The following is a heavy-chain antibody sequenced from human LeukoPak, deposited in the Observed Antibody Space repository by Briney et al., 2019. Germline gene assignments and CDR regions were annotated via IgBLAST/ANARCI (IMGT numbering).Heavy chain of an antibody. CDR1: GYTFTSYG. J-gene: IGHJ3*02. D-gene: IGHD2-2*01. V-gene: IGHV1-18*01. CDR2: ISAYNGNT. CDR3: ARGGPAGYCSSTSCYGGDI. Sequence: ASVKVSCKASGYTFTSYGISWVRQAPGQGLEGMGWISAYNGNTNYAQKLQGRVTMTTDTSTSTAYMELRSLRSDDTAVYYCARGGPAGYCSSTSCYGGDIWGQGTMVTVSS.